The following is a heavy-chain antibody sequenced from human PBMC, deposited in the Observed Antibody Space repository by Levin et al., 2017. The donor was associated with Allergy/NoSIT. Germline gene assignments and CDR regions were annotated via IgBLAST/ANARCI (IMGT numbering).Heavy chain of an antibody. V-gene: IGHV4-4*01. CDR1: GDSIDNGNW. J-gene: IGHJ6*03. CDR2: IYHSGNT. CDR3: ARLPNFSYYMDV. Sequence: PGGSLRLSCAVSGDSIDNGNWWSWVRQPPGEGLEWIGEIYHSGNTNYNPSLKSRLSISVDKSKDQFSLKLRSVTAADTAVYFCARLPNFSYYMDVWGKGTTVIVSS.